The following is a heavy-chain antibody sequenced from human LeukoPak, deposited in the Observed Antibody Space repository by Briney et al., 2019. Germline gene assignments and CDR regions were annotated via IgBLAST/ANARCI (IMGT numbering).Heavy chain of an antibody. CDR2: TSYDGSNK. D-gene: IGHD2-2*01. CDR1: GFTFSSYA. V-gene: IGHV3-30*04. J-gene: IGHJ6*02. Sequence: PGGSLRLSCAASGFTFSSYAMHWVRQAPGEGLEWVAFTSYDGSNKYYGDSVKGRFTISRDNSKNTLYLQMNGLRAEDTAVYYCARDYSTTWSYGVDVWGQGTTVTVSS. CDR3: ARDYSTTWSYGVDV.